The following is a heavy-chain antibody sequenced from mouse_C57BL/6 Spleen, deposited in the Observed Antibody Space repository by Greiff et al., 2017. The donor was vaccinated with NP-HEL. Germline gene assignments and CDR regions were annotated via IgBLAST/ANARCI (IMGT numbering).Heavy chain of an antibody. CDR1: GFTFSSYG. CDR3: ARLAYYYGSSWDYFDY. Sequence: EVQRVESGGDLVKPGGSLKLSCAASGFTFSSYGMSWVRQTPDKRLEWVATISSGGSYTYYLDSVKGRFTISRDNAKNTLYLQMSSLKSEDTAMYYCARLAYYYGSSWDYFDYWGQGTTLTVSS. V-gene: IGHV5-6*01. J-gene: IGHJ2*01. CDR2: ISSGGSYT. D-gene: IGHD1-1*01.